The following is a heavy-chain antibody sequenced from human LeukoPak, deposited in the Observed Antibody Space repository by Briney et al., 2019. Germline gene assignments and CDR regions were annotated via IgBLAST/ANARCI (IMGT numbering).Heavy chain of an antibody. CDR1: GFTFGSYS. V-gene: IGHV3-21*01. J-gene: IGHJ4*02. D-gene: IGHD6-13*01. CDR3: ARERGGKQQLVFDY. Sequence: GGSLRLSCAASGFTFGSYSMNWVRQAPGKGLEWVSSISSSSSYIYYADSVKGRFTISRDNAKNSLYLQMNSLRAEDTAVYYCARERGGKQQLVFDYWGQGTLVTVSS. CDR2: ISSSSSYI.